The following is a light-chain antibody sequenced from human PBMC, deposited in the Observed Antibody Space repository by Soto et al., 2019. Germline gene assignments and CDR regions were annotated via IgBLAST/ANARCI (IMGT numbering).Light chain of an antibody. V-gene: IGKV1-5*03. Sequence: DIQMTQSPSTLSASVGDRVTITWRASQSIKNWLAWYQQKPGEAPKLLIYKASTLESGVPSRFSGSGSGTEFTLTISCLQPDDVATYHCQQYNSYSQFTFGPGTKVDIK. CDR1: QSIKNW. CDR2: KAS. CDR3: QQYNSYSQFT. J-gene: IGKJ3*01.